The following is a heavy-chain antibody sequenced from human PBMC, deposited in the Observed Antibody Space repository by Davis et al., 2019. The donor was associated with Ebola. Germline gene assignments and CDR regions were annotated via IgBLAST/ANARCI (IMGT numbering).Heavy chain of an antibody. Sequence: SETLSLTCTVSGGSISSYYWSWIRQPPGKGLEWLGYIYYTGSTNYNPSLKSRVTISVDTSKNQFSLKLSSVTAADTAVYYCARARNWGSSKYYYYGMDVWGQGTTVTVSS. CDR2: IYYTGST. CDR3: ARARNWGSSKYYYYGMDV. D-gene: IGHD6-6*01. V-gene: IGHV4-59*08. J-gene: IGHJ6*02. CDR1: GGSISSYY.